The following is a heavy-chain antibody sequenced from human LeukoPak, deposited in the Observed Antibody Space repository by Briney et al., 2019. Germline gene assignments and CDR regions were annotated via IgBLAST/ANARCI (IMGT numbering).Heavy chain of an antibody. D-gene: IGHD1-14*01. CDR2: IYSGGST. CDR1: GFTVSSNY. Sequence: GGSLRLSCAASGFTVSSNYMSWVRQAPGKGLEWVSVIYSGGSTYYADSVKGRFTISRDNSKNTLYLQMNSLRAEDTAVYHCARAPTRWHNYFDPWGQGTPVSVSS. J-gene: IGHJ5*02. CDR3: ARAPTRWHNYFDP. V-gene: IGHV3-53*01.